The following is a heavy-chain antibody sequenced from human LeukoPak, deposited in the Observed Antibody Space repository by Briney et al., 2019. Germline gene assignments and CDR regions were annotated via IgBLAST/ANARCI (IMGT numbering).Heavy chain of an antibody. V-gene: IGHV3-30-3*01. CDR2: ISYDGNNK. D-gene: IGHD2-21*01. Sequence: GGSLRLSCAASGFTFGGYTMHWVRQAPGKGLEWVAAISYDGNNKFYADSVKGRFTVSRDNSKNTLYLQVSSLRADDTAVYYCAIDVRGKYSIDDWGHGTLVTVSS. CDR3: AIDVRGKYSIDD. CDR1: GFTFGGYT. J-gene: IGHJ4*01.